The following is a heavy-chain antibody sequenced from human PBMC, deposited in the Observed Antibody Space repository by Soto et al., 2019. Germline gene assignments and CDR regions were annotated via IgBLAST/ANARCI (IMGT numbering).Heavy chain of an antibody. J-gene: IGHJ5*02. CDR1: GGSFSGYY. CDR2: IFYSGTT. CDR3: ARSVDP. Sequence: SETLSLTCAVYGGSFSGYYWSWIRQPPGKGLEWIGYIFYSGTTYYDPSLKSRVTISVDTSKNQFSLKLSSVTAADTAVYYCARSVDPWGQGTLVTVSS. V-gene: IGHV4-34*09.